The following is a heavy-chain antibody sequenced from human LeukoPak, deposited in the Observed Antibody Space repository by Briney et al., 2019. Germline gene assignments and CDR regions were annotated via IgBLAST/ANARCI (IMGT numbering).Heavy chain of an antibody. CDR2: ITGSGGCT. V-gene: IGHV3-23*01. CDR1: GFTFSRYA. J-gene: IGHJ4*02. CDR3: AKGPYDDSNYLFDY. D-gene: IGHD4-11*01. Sequence: GGSLRLSCAASGFTFSRYAMSWVRQAPGKGLEWVSVITGSGGCTYYADSVKGRFTISRDNSKNKLYLQMNSLRAEDTAIYYCAKGPYDDSNYLFDYWGQGSLVTVSS.